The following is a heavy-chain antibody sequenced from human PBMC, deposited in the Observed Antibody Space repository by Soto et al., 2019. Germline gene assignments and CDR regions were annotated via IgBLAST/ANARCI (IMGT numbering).Heavy chain of an antibody. D-gene: IGHD5-12*01. J-gene: IGHJ4*02. CDR3: SRRGDDSLSVDFDR. Sequence: QVQLVQSGAEVKKPGSSVTVSCTVSGDTFSTSTINWVRQAPRQGLEWMGRIIPVLGPPNYSQTFQGGLTITADTSTNTVYMELSSLRSEDTAVYFCSRRGDDSLSVDFDRWGQGTLVTVSS. CDR1: GDTFSTST. V-gene: IGHV1-69*08. CDR2: IIPVLGPP.